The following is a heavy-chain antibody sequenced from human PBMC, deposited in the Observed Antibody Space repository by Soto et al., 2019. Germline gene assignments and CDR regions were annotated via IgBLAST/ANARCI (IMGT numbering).Heavy chain of an antibody. CDR1: GGSISSYY. CDR2: IYYSGST. V-gene: IGHV4-59*08. J-gene: IGHJ4*02. CDR3: GRHHDVGANGSFDY. Sequence: SETLSLTYTVSGGSISSYYWSWIRQPPGKGLEWIGYIYYSGSTNYNPSLKSRVTISVDTSKNQFSLKLSSVTAADTAVYYCGRHHDVGANGSFDYWGQGTLVTVS. D-gene: IGHD1-26*01.